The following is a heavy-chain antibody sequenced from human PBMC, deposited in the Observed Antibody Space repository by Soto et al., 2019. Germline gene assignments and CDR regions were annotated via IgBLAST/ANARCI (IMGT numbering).Heavy chain of an antibody. CDR3: AKDLYYDSSGPHY. J-gene: IGHJ4*02. Sequence: PGGSLRLTCAASGFTFSSYAMSWVRQAPGKGLEWVAAISGSGGSTYYADSVKGRFTISRDNSKNTLYLQMNSLRADDTAVYYCAKDLYYDSSGPHYWGQGTLVTVSS. CDR2: ISGSGGST. V-gene: IGHV3-23*01. D-gene: IGHD3-22*01. CDR1: GFTFSSYA.